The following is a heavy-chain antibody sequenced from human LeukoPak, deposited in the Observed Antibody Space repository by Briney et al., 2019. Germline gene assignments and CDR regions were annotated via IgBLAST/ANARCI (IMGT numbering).Heavy chain of an antibody. V-gene: IGHV3-53*01. J-gene: IGHJ4*02. CDR1: GFTVSSNY. D-gene: IGHD1-26*01. CDR3: ARAGGPIVGAPFDY. Sequence: TGGSLRLSCAASGFTVSSNYMSWVRQAPGKWLECVSVIYTGGSTYYADSVKGRFTISRDNPKNTLYLQMNSLRVEDTAVYYCARAGGPIVGAPFDYWGQGTLVTVSS. CDR2: IYTGGST.